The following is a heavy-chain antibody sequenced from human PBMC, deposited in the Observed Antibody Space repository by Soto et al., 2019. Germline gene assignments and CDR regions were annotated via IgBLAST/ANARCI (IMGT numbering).Heavy chain of an antibody. J-gene: IGHJ6*02. V-gene: IGHV5-51*01. CDR3: AAYSGSFYYGMDV. D-gene: IGHD1-26*01. Sequence: GESLKISCKASGYSFTIYWIGWVRQMPGKGLEWMGIIYPGDSDTRYSPSFQGQVTISADKSISTAYLQWSSLKASDTAMYYCAAYSGSFYYGMDVWGQGTTVTVSS. CDR2: IYPGDSDT. CDR1: GYSFTIYW.